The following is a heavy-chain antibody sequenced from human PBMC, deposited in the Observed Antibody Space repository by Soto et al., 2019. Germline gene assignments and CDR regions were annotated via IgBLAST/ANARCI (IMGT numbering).Heavy chain of an antibody. V-gene: IGHV3-23*01. J-gene: IGHJ4*02. Sequence: GGSLRLSCAASGCTFSSYAMSWVRQAPGKGLEWVSAISGSGGRTNYADSVKGRFTISRDRSKNTLYLQMNSLRAEDTAVYYCAKEGVVATTTSLYYFDSWGQGTLVTVSS. CDR1: GCTFSSYA. D-gene: IGHD5-12*01. CDR2: ISGSGGRT. CDR3: AKEGVVATTTSLYYFDS.